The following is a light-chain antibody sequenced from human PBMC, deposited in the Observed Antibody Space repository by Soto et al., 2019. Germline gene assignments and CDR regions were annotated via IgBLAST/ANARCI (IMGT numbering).Light chain of an antibody. CDR2: GAF. CDR1: QDVRNY. V-gene: IGKV1-6*01. Sequence: AIPMTQSPSSLSASVGDRLTITCRASQDVRNYVGWYQQKPGKAPKFLIYGAFSLETGIPSRFSGSGYGTEFTLTINSLLPEDFATYFCLQDYSWPSTFGQGTKVEV. CDR3: LQDYSWPST. J-gene: IGKJ1*01.